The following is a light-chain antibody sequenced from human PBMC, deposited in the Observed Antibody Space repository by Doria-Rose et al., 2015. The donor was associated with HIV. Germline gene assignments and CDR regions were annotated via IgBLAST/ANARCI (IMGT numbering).Light chain of an antibody. J-gene: IGLJ2*01. V-gene: IGLV6-57*01. CDR3: QSHDTSIVV. CDR1: SGSIASNY. Sequence: CTRSSGSIASNYVQWYQQRPGSSPTAVIFEGNQRPSGVPDRFSGSIDSSSNSASLTISGLKTEDEADYYCQSHDTSIVVFGGGTRLTVL. CDR2: EGN.